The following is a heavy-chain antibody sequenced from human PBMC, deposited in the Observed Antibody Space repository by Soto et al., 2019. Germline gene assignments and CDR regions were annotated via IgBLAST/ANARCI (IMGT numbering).Heavy chain of an antibody. V-gene: IGHV1-69*06. CDR2: IIPLYGTV. D-gene: IGHD3-10*01. CDR3: ARVRVIRGVIPSHFGL. Sequence: QAHLAQSGAEVKKPGSSVTVSCKASGGTFHSYGISWVRQAPGQGLDWMGVIIPLYGTVNYAQKFQGRVSLTADKSTSTAYMDLNSLRSDDTAVYYCARVRVIRGVIPSHFGLWGQGTQVPVSS. CDR1: GGTFHSYG. J-gene: IGHJ4*02.